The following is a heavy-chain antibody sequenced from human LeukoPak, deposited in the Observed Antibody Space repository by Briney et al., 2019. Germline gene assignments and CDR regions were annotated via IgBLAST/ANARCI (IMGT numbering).Heavy chain of an antibody. V-gene: IGHV3-9*01. J-gene: IGHJ4*02. Sequence: GGSLRLSCAASGFTFDDYAMHWVRQAPGKGLEWVSGISWNSGSIGYADSVKGRFTISRDNAKNSLYLQMNSLRAEDTALYYCAKDSSSWYYFDYWGQGTLVTVSS. CDR1: GFTFDDYA. CDR2: ISWNSGSI. CDR3: AKDSSSWYYFDY. D-gene: IGHD6-13*01.